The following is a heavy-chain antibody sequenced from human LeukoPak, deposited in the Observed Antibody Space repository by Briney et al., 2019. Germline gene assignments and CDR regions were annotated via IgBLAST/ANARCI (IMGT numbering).Heavy chain of an antibody. D-gene: IGHD2-2*01. CDR1: GYTFTGYY. Sequence: GASVKVSCKASGYTFTGYYMHWVRQAPGQGLEWMGWINPNSGGTNYAQKFQGRVTMTRDTSISTAYMELSRLRSDDTAVYYCARALIPAAMWEHYWGQGTLVTVSS. CDR3: ARALIPAAMWEHY. V-gene: IGHV1-2*02. J-gene: IGHJ4*02. CDR2: INPNSGGT.